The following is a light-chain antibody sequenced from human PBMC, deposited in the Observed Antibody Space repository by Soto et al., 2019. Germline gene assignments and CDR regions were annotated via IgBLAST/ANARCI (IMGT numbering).Light chain of an antibody. CDR3: QQYNSYSIT. Sequence: GDRVTITCRASQSISSWLAWYQQKPGKAPKLLIYDSSSLESGVPSRFSGSGSGTEFTLTISSLQPDDFATYYCQQYNSYSITFGQGTRLEIK. CDR1: QSISSW. V-gene: IGKV1-5*01. CDR2: DSS. J-gene: IGKJ5*01.